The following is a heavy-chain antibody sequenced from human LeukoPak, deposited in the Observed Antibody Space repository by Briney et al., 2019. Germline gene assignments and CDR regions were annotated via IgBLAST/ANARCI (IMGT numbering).Heavy chain of an antibody. D-gene: IGHD6-19*01. V-gene: IGHV4-59*12. CDR2: IYYSGST. CDR3: ARGAKHSSGWYNYFDY. J-gene: IGHJ4*02. Sequence: SETLSLTCTLSGGSISTYYWSWIRQPPGKGLEWIGYIYYSGSTYYNPSLKSRVTISVDTSKNQFSLKLSSVTAADTAVYYCARGAKHSSGWYNYFDYWGQGTLVTVSS. CDR1: GGSISTYY.